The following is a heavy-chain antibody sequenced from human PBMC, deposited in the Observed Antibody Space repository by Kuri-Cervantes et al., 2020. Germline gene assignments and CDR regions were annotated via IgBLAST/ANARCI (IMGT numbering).Heavy chain of an antibody. V-gene: IGHV3-11*04. D-gene: IGHD3-10*01. CDR3: ARGLLWFGELFLPQFDY. CDR1: GFTFSDYY. J-gene: IGHJ4*02. Sequence: LSLTCAASGFTFSDYYMSWIRQAPGKGLEWVSYISSSGSTIYYADSVKGRFTISRDNAKNSLYLQMNSLRAEDTAVYYCARGLLWFGELFLPQFDYWGQGTLVTVSS. CDR2: ISSSGSTI.